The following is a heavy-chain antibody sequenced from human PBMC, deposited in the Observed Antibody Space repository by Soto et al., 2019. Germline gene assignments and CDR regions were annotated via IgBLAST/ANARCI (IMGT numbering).Heavy chain of an antibody. D-gene: IGHD3-10*01. J-gene: IGHJ6*02. CDR1: GFTVSSTY. CDR2: IYSGGST. Sequence: EVQLVASGGGLVQPGGSLSPSCAASGFTVSSTYMSWGRPAPGKGLEWVSVIYSGGSTYYADSVKGRFTIPGDKSKNTLYLQMNCLRAEDTAVYYCARDMVRGMDVWGQGTTVTVSS. CDR3: ARDMVRGMDV. V-gene: IGHV3-66*01.